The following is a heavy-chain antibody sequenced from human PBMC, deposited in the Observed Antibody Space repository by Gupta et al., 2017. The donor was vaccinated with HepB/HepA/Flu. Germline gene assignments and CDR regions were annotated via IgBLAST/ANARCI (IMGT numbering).Heavy chain of an antibody. CDR3: ARGSGYYDFWSVYYFDY. CDR2: INHSEST. CDR1: AASFSGYY. V-gene: IGHV4-34*01. J-gene: IGHJ4*02. D-gene: IGHD3-3*01. Sequence: QVQLQQWGAGLLKPSETLSLTCAVYAASFSGYYWSWISKPPGKGLEWIGEINHSESTNYNPSLKSRVSISVDTSKNQFSLKLSSVTAADTAVYYCARGSGYYDFWSVYYFDYWGQGTLGTVSS.